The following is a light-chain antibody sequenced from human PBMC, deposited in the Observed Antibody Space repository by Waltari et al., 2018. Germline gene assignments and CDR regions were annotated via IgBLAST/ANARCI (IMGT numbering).Light chain of an antibody. V-gene: IGLV1-44*01. Sequence: QSLPTQPPSISGAPGQRVTISCSGGSSNIGRNSVNWYEQVPGTAPKLLIFRSDQRPSGVSDRFSGSKSGTSASLTITGLLSADEADYICAAWDDSLNAWIFGGGTRLTVL. J-gene: IGLJ3*02. CDR1: SSNIGRNS. CDR2: RSD. CDR3: AAWDDSLNAWI.